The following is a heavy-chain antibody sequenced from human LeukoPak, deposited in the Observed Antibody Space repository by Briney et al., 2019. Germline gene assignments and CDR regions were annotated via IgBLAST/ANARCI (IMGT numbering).Heavy chain of an antibody. CDR2: ISSSSSYI. Sequence: GGSLRLSCAASGFTFSSYSMNWVRQAPGKGLEWVSSISSSSSYIYYADSVKGRFTISRDNAKNSLYLQMNSLRAEDTAVYYCARDRGYCSSTSCYQLAYYYYYGMDVWGQGTTVTVSS. J-gene: IGHJ6*02. V-gene: IGHV3-21*01. CDR1: GFTFSSYS. D-gene: IGHD2-2*01. CDR3: ARDRGYCSSTSCYQLAYYYYYGMDV.